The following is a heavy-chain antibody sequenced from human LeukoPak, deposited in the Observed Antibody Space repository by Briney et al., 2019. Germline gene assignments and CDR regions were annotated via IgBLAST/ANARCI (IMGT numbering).Heavy chain of an antibody. CDR3: ARSIIVVPAAMNMRWFDP. D-gene: IGHD2-2*01. CDR2: IIPIFGTA. Sequence: SVKVSCKASGGTFSSYAISWVRQAPGQGLEWMGGIIPIFGTANYAQKFQGRVTITTDESTSTAYMELSSLRSEDTAVYYCARSIIVVPAAMNMRWFDPWGQGTLVTVSS. CDR1: GGTFSSYA. V-gene: IGHV1-69*05. J-gene: IGHJ5*02.